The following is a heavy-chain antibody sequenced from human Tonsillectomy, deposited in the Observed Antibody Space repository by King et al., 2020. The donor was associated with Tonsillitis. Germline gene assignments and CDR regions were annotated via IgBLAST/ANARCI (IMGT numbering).Heavy chain of an antibody. CDR2: ISYDGSNK. CDR1: GFTFSSYA. J-gene: IGHJ2*01. CDR3: ARSLCWLEVYGYFDL. V-gene: IGHV3-30-3*01. D-gene: IGHD2-8*01. Sequence: QLVQSGGGVVQPGRSLRLSCAASGFTFSSYAMHWVRQAPGKGLEWVAVISYDGSNKYYADSVKGRFTISRDNSKNTLYLQMNSLGAEDTAVCYCARSLCWLEVYGYFDLWGRGTLVTVSS.